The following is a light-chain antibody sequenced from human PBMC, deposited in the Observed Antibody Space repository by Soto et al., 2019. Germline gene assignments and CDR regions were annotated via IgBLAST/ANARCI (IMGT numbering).Light chain of an antibody. V-gene: IGKV1-27*01. CDR3: QKYKGAPRT. CDR2: AAS. J-gene: IGKJ1*01. Sequence: DIQLTQSPSSLSASVGDRVTITCRASQGINNTLAWYQQKSGKVPSLLIFAASTLQSGVPSRFSGSGFGTLFTLSISGLQAEDVATYYCQKYKGAPRTFGQGTNVEMK. CDR1: QGINNT.